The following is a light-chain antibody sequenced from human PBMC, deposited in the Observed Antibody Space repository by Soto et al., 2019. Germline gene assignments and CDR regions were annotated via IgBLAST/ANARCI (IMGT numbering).Light chain of an antibody. J-gene: IGKJ1*01. CDR1: QSVSSN. CDR2: GAS. CDR3: QQYDSLPPWT. Sequence: EIVVTQSPATLSVSPGERATLSCRASQSVSSNLAWYQQKPGQAPRLLIHGASTRATGIPARFSGRGSGTEFTLTISSLQSEDFAVYYCQQYDSLPPWTFGQGTRVEVK. V-gene: IGKV3-15*01.